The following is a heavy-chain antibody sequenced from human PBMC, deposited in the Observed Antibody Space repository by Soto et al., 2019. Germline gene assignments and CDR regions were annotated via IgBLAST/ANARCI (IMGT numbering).Heavy chain of an antibody. CDR2: ISYDGSNK. CDR3: ARAKNTVGYCSSTSCLSSAGY. CDR1: GFTFSSYA. Sequence: GGSLRLSWAASGFTFSSYALHWVRQAPGKGLEWVAVISYDGSNKYYADSVKGRFTISRDNSEHTLYLQMNSLRAEDTAVYYCARAKNTVGYCSSTSCLSSAGYWGQGILVTVSS. D-gene: IGHD2-2*01. V-gene: IGHV3-30-3*01. J-gene: IGHJ4*02.